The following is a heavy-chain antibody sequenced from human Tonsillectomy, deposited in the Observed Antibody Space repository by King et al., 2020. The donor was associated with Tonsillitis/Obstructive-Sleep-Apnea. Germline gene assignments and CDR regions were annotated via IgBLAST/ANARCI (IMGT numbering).Heavy chain of an antibody. CDR1: GYTFTTYD. V-gene: IGHV1-8*01. CDR2: MXPNSGNT. Sequence: QLVESGAEVKKPGASVKVSCKASGYTFTTYDINWVRQAAGQXLEWMGWMXPNSGNTDFAQXFXGRITMTRNTSISTAYLELSTLKSEDTXVYYCARTLAFGEXSXHYFXYXXXWXXXXXVTXSS. D-gene: IGHD3-10*01. J-gene: IGHJ6*04. CDR3: ARTLAFGEXSXHYFXYXXX.